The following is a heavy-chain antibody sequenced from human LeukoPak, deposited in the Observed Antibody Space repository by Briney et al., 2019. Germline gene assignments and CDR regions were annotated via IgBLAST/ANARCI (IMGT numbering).Heavy chain of an antibody. D-gene: IGHD3-10*01. CDR2: ISSSGSTI. V-gene: IGHV3-48*03. J-gene: IGHJ4*02. CDR3: AGDVFLYYGSGRYPDH. CDR1: GFTFSSYE. Sequence: GGSLRLSCAASGFTFSSYEMNWVRPAPGKGLEWVSYISSSGSTIYYADPVKGRFTISRANAKDSLYLQMNILRDEDPGVYYCAGDVFLYYGSGRYPDHWGQGTLVTVSS.